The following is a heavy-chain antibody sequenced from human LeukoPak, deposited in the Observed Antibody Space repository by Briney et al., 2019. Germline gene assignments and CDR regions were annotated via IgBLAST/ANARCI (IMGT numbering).Heavy chain of an antibody. CDR2: ISNSGTTI. CDR3: ARERPGGLRDY. J-gene: IGHJ4*02. V-gene: IGHV3-48*03. Sequence: AGSLRLSCAASGFTFSSYEMNWVRQAPGKGLEWVSYISNSGTTIYYADSVKGRFTISRDNAKNSLYLQMNSLRAEDTAVYYCARERPGGLRDYWGQGTLVTVSS. CDR1: GFTFSSYE. D-gene: IGHD3-10*01.